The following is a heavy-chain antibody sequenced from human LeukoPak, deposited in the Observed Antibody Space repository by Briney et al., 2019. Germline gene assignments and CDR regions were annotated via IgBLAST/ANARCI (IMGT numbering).Heavy chain of an antibody. CDR3: AKVPSLYGNSPFDY. Sequence: SVKVSCKASGGTFSSYAISWVRQAPGQGLEWMGGIIPIFGTANYAQKFQGRVTITTDESTSTAYMELSSLRAEDTAVYYCAKVPSLYGNSPFDYWGQGTLVTVSS. J-gene: IGHJ4*02. CDR1: GGTFSSYA. CDR2: IIPIFGTA. V-gene: IGHV1-69*05. D-gene: IGHD4-23*01.